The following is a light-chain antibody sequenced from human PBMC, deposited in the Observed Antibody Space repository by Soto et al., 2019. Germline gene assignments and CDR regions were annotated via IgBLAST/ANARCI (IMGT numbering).Light chain of an antibody. CDR1: RDDVGGYNY. CDR2: EVY. CDR3: SSYVTTNVVV. Sequence: QSALTQPPSASGSPGQSVTISCTGTRDDVGGYNYVSWFQHHPGKAPKLMIYEVYKRPSGVPARFSGSKSGNTASLTVSGLQAGDEAFYYCSSYVTTNVVVFGGGTKVTVL. V-gene: IGLV2-8*01. J-gene: IGLJ2*01.